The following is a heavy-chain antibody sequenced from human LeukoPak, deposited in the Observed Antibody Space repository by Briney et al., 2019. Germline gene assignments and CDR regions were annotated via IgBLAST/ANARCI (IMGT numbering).Heavy chain of an antibody. V-gene: IGHV4-34*01. Sequence: PSETLSLTCAVYGGSFSGYYWSWIRQPPGKGLEWIGEINHSGSTNYNPSLKSRVTISLDTSKNQFSLKLSSVTAADTAVYYCARDPDGYYFDYWGQGTLVTASS. CDR3: ARDPDGYYFDY. J-gene: IGHJ4*02. CDR1: GGSFSGYY. D-gene: IGHD2-21*02. CDR2: INHSGST.